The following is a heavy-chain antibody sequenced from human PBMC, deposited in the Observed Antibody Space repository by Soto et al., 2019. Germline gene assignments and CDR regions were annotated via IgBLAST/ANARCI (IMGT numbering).Heavy chain of an antibody. CDR3: TTDLGRVEQQLANDAFDI. J-gene: IGHJ3*02. D-gene: IGHD6-13*01. Sequence: GGSLRLSCAASGFTFSNAWMSWVRQAPGKGLEWVGRIKSKTDGGTTDYAAPVKGRFTISRDDSKNTLYLQMNSLKTEDTAVYYCTTDLGRVEQQLANDAFDIWGQGTMVAVSS. CDR1: GFTFSNAW. CDR2: IKSKTDGGTT. V-gene: IGHV3-15*01.